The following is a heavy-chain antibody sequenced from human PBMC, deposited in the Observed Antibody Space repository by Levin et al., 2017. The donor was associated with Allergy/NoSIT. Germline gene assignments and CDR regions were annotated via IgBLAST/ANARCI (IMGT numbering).Heavy chain of an antibody. CDR3: ARVLRFYYYYYMDV. V-gene: IGHV3-11*06. J-gene: IGHJ6*03. Sequence: SCAASGFTFNGYYMSWVRQAPGKGLEWVSYISSSGTYRNYADSVKGRFTISRDNAKNSMDLQMNGLRAEDSAVYYCARVLRFYYYYYMDVWGKGTTVTVSS. CDR1: GFTFNGYY. D-gene: IGHD5-12*01. CDR2: ISSSGTYR.